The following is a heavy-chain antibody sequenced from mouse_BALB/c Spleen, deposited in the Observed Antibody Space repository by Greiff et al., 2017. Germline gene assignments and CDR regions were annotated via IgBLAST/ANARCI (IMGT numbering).Heavy chain of an antibody. J-gene: IGHJ2*01. D-gene: IGHD1-1*01. Sequence: QVQLKESGPDLVAPSQSLSITCTVSGFSLTSYGVHWVRQPPGKGLEWLGMIWGDGSTDYNSALKSRLSISKDNSKSQVFLKMNSLQTDDTARYYCARTSPYYYGSSGSYYFDYWGQGTTLTVSS. CDR1: GFSLTSYG. CDR3: ARTSPYYYGSSGSYYFDY. CDR2: IWGDGST. V-gene: IGHV2-6-7*01.